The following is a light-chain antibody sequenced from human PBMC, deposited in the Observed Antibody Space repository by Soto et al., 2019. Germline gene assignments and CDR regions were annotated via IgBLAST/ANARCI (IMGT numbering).Light chain of an antibody. J-gene: IGLJ2*01. V-gene: IGLV1-44*01. CDR2: SNN. CDR3: AAWDDSLNGVV. CDR1: SSNIGSNT. Sequence: QSALTHPPSASGTPGQRFTISCSGSSSNIGSNTVNWYQQLPGTAPKLLIYSNNQRPSGVPDRFSGSKSGTSASLAISGLQSEDEADYYCAAWDDSLNGVVFGGGTKVTVL.